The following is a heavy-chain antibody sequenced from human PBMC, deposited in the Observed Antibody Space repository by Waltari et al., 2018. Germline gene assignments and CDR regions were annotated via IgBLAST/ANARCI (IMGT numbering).Heavy chain of an antibody. Sequence: EVQLVESGGGLVQPGGSLRLSCAASGFTFSSYWMSWVRQAPGQGLEWVANIKQDGSEKYYVDSVKGRFTISRDNAKNSLYLQMNSLRAEDTAVYYCARRYDFWSGYYRYYFDYWGQGTLVTVSS. J-gene: IGHJ4*02. CDR1: GFTFSSYW. D-gene: IGHD3-3*01. CDR3: ARRYDFWSGYYRYYFDY. V-gene: IGHV3-7*01. CDR2: IKQDGSEK.